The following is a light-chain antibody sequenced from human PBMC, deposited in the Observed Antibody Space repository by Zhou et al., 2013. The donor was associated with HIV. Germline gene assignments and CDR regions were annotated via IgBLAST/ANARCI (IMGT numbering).Light chain of an antibody. J-gene: IGKJ1*01. CDR3: LQDFNYPWT. V-gene: IGKV1-12*01. CDR1: QGISSW. CDR2: AAS. Sequence: DIQMTQSPSSVSASVGDRVTITCRASQGISSWLAWYQQKPGKAPNLLIYAASSLQSGVPSRFSGSGTGTDFTLIISSLQPEDFATYYCLQDFNYPWTFGRGTRVDMK.